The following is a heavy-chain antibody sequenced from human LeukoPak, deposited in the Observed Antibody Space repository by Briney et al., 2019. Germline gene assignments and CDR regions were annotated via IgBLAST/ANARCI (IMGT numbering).Heavy chain of an antibody. CDR1: GFTVSSNY. CDR2: IYSGGST. J-gene: IGHJ4*02. V-gene: IGHV3-66*01. D-gene: IGHD1-1*01. Sequence: GGSLRLSCAASGFTVSSNYMSWVRQAPGKGLEWVSVIYSGGSTYYADSVKGRFTISRDNSKNTLYLQMNSLRAEDTAVYYCAKDHNYPSYFDYWGQGTLVTVSS. CDR3: AKDHNYPSYFDY.